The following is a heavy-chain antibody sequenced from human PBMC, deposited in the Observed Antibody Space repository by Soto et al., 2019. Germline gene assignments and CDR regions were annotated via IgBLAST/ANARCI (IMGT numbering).Heavy chain of an antibody. CDR3: ARGASGYYDSSGYYSPSYFDY. Sequence: QVQLQQWGAGLLKPSETLSLTCAVYGGSFSGYYWSWIRQPPGKGLEWIGEINHSGSTNYNPSLKRRVTISVDKSKNQFSMKLSSVTAADTAVYYCARGASGYYDSSGYYSPSYFDYWGQGTLVTVSS. J-gene: IGHJ4*02. D-gene: IGHD3-22*01. V-gene: IGHV4-34*01. CDR1: GGSFSGYY. CDR2: INHSGST.